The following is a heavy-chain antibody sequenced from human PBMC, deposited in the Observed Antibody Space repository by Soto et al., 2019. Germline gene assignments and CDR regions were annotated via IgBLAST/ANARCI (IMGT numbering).Heavy chain of an antibody. CDR1: GYTFSNYD. J-gene: IGHJ2*01. CDR2: MNPDSGDT. Sequence: ASVKVSCKASGYTFSNYDVNWVRQATGQGLEWMGWMNPDSGDTGYAQKFQGRVTMTTNTSINTAYMELNSLRSEDTAMYYCTREAYDRRCFDLWGRGTLVTVSS. D-gene: IGHD3-3*01. CDR3: TREAYDRRCFDL. V-gene: IGHV1-8*01.